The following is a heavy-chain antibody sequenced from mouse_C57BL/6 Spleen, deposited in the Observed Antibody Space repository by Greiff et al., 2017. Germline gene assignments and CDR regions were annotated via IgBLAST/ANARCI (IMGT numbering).Heavy chain of an antibody. Sequence: EVQVVESGGDLVKPGGSLKLSCAASGFTFSSYGMSWVRQTPDKRLEWVATISSGGSYTYYPDSVKGRFTISRDNAKNTLYLQMSSLKAEDTAMYDCARQGTAQAYFDYWGQGTTLTVSS. CDR2: ISSGGSYT. CDR3: ARQGTAQAYFDY. D-gene: IGHD3-2*02. CDR1: GFTFSSYG. J-gene: IGHJ2*01. V-gene: IGHV5-6*01.